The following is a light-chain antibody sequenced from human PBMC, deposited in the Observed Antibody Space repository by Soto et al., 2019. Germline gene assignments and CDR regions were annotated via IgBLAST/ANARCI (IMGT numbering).Light chain of an antibody. Sequence: EIVLTQSPATLSLSPGERATLSCRASQSVSSYLAWYQQKPGQAPRLLIYDASNRATGIPARFSGSGSGTDFTLTISSLEPEDFAVYYCQQRSYWPPTFGGGTKV. CDR3: QQRSYWPPT. V-gene: IGKV3-11*01. CDR2: DAS. CDR1: QSVSSY. J-gene: IGKJ4*01.